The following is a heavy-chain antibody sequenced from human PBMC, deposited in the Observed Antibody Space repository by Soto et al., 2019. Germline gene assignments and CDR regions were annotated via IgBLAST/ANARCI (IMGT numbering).Heavy chain of an antibody. Sequence: AASVKVSCKASGGTFSSYAISWVRQAPGQGLEWMGGIIPIFGTANYAQKFQGRVTITADESTSTAYMELSSLRSEDTAVYYCAREAYYDSSGYGRNYYGMDVWGQGTTVTV. V-gene: IGHV1-69*13. J-gene: IGHJ6*02. CDR3: AREAYYDSSGYGRNYYGMDV. CDR2: IIPIFGTA. D-gene: IGHD3-22*01. CDR1: GGTFSSYA.